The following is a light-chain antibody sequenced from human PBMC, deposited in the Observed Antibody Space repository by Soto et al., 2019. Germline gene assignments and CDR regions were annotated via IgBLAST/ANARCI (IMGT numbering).Light chain of an antibody. CDR1: QSVSSSY. J-gene: IGKJ5*01. CDR2: GVS. CDR3: QQYGSSPPIT. Sequence: EIVLTQSPGTLSLSPGERATLSCRASQSVSSSYLAWYQQKPGQAPRFLIYGVSSRATGIPDRFSGSGSGTDFTLTISRLEPEDFAVYYCQQYGSSPPITFGQGTRLEIK. V-gene: IGKV3-20*01.